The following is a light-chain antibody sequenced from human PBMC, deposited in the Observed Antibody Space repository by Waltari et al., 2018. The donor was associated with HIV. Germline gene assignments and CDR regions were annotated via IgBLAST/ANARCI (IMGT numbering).Light chain of an antibody. V-gene: IGLV2-23*02. J-gene: IGLJ1*01. CDR2: DVS. CDR3: GSYAGSNTYL. CDR1: RSDVGSYNY. Sequence: QSALTQPASVSGVPGQSITISCTGSRSDVGSYNYVSWYQQHPGEAPKLLIYDVSKRPSGVSTRFSGCKSGNTASLKIFGLQAEDEADYYCGSYAGSNTYLFGTGTEVTVL.